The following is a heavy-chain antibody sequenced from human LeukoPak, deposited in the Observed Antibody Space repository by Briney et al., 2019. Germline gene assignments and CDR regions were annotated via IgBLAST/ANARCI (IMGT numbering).Heavy chain of an antibody. V-gene: IGHV1-8*01. CDR2: MNPNSGNT. Sequence: ASVKVSCKGSGYTFISYAMNWVRQATGQGLEWMGWMNPNSGNTGYAQKFQGRVNMTRNTSISTAYMELSSLRSEDPAVYYCARGGIAIAAAGTVWGQGTLVTVSS. CDR3: ARGGIAIAAAGTV. CDR1: GYTFISYA. J-gene: IGHJ4*02. D-gene: IGHD6-13*01.